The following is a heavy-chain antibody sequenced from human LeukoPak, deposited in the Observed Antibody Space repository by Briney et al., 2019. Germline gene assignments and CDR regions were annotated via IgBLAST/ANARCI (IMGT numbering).Heavy chain of an antibody. V-gene: IGHV3-23*01. J-gene: IGHJ4*02. CDR2: LSASGDTT. CDR1: GFTFRTYA. D-gene: IGHD5-12*01. CDR3: AKDIVATIWGYFDY. Sequence: PGGSLRLSCAASGFTFRTYAMSWVRQAPGKALEWVSALSASGDTTYYADSVRGRFTISRDNSKNTLYLQMNSLRAEDTAVYYCAKDIVATIWGYFDYWGQGTLVTVSS.